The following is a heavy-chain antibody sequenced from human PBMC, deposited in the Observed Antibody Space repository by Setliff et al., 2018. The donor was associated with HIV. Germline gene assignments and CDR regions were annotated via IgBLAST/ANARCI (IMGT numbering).Heavy chain of an antibody. V-gene: IGHV3-7*01. Sequence: GGSLRLSCVASGFTFSSYSMSWVRQAAGKGLEWVANIKEDGTEEYYVDSVKGRFTISRDNAKNSLYLQMSSLRAEDTAVYYCARIHCSSPSCYDFSFDQWGQGTLVTVSS. CDR3: ARIHCSSPSCYDFSFDQ. J-gene: IGHJ4*02. CDR1: GFTFSSYS. D-gene: IGHD2-2*01. CDR2: IKEDGTEE.